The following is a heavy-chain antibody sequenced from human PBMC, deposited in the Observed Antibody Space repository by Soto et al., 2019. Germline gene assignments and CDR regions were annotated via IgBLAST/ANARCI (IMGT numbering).Heavy chain of an antibody. CDR2: IYYSGST. D-gene: IGHD3-3*01. CDR3: ARHPTYNDFGVVYYMDGFDP. V-gene: IGHV4-59*08. Sequence: PSETLSLTCTVSGGSISSYYWSWIRQPPGKGLEWIGYIYYSGSTNYNPSLKSRVTISVDTSKNQFSLKLSSVTAADTAGYYWARHPTYNDFGVVYYMDGFDPGGQGTLVTVSS. J-gene: IGHJ5*02. CDR1: GGSISSYY.